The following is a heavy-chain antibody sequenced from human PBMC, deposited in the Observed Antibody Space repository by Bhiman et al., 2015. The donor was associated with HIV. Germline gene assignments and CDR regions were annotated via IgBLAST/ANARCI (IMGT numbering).Heavy chain of an antibody. CDR3: ARGSSSSLSAERFDP. D-gene: IGHD6-6*01. Sequence: EVQLVESGGGLVKPGGSLRLSCAASGFIFTDYAMTWVRQAPGKGLEWVSSISSSSYYIYYADSVKGRFTISRDNAKNSLYLQMNSLRAEDTAVYYCARGSSSSLSAERFDPWGQGTLVTVSS. CDR2: ISSSSYYI. CDR1: GFIFTDYA. J-gene: IGHJ5*02. V-gene: IGHV3-21*01.